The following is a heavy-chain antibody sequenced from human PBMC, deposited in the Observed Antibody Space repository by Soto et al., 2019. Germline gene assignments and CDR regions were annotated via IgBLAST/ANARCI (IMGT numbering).Heavy chain of an antibody. Sequence: GGSLRLSCAASGFTFSTYAMSWVRQAPRKGLEWVSAISGNGGDYTYYADSVKGRFAISRDNSKNTLYLQMNSLRAEDTAVYYCVPLCRYCSTTTPSWGQGTLVTVSS. J-gene: IGHJ4*02. CDR3: VPLCRYCSTTTPS. D-gene: IGHD2-2*01. CDR1: GFTFSTYA. CDR2: ISGNGGDYT. V-gene: IGHV3-23*01.